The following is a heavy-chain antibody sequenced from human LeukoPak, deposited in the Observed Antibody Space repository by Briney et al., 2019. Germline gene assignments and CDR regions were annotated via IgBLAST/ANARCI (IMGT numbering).Heavy chain of an antibody. CDR3: ARRRIGQQPEVWAWFDP. CDR2: INPSGGST. V-gene: IGHV1-46*01. J-gene: IGHJ5*02. CDR1: GYTFTSYY. Sequence: ASVKVSCKASGYTFTSYYMHWVRQAPGQGLEWMGIINPSGGSTSYAQKFQGRVTMTRDTSTSTVYMELSSLRSEDTAVYYCARRRIGQQPEVWAWFDPWGQGTLVTVSS. D-gene: IGHD6-13*01.